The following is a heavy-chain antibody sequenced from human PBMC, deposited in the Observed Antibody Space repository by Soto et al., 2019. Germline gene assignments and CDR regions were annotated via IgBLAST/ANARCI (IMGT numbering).Heavy chain of an antibody. Sequence: SETLSLTCTVSGGSISSSSYYWGWIRQPPGKGLKWIGSIYYSGSTYYNPSLKSRVTISVDTSKNQFSLKLSSVTAADTAVYYCSRVYYYDYIWGSYPVQGNFDYWGQGTLVT. CDR2: IYYSGST. J-gene: IGHJ4*02. CDR3: SRVYYYDYIWGSYPVQGNFDY. D-gene: IGHD3-16*02. V-gene: IGHV4-39*01. CDR1: GGSISSSSYY.